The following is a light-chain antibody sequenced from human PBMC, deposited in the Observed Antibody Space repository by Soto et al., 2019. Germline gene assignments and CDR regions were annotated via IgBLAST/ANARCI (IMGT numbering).Light chain of an antibody. V-gene: IGKV3-15*01. CDR2: GAS. Sequence: EIVMTQSPATLSVYAGERATLSCRASQSVSANLAWYQQKPGQAPRLLIYGASTRATGIPARFSGSGSGADFTLTISSLQSEDFAVYYCQQFDNWPLTFGQGTRLDIK. CDR3: QQFDNWPLT. CDR1: QSVSAN. J-gene: IGKJ2*01.